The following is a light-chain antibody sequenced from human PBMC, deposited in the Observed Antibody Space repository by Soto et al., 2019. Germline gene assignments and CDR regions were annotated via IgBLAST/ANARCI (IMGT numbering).Light chain of an antibody. J-gene: IGKJ5*01. CDR2: AAS. V-gene: IGKV1-39*01. Sequence: DIQMTQSPSSLSASVGDIVTITCRASQIISSYLNWYQQKPGKAPKLLIYAASSLQSGVPSRFSGSGSGTDFTLTISSLQPEDFATYYCQQSYSTPPENNFGQGTRLEIK. CDR3: QQSYSTPPENN. CDR1: QIISSY.